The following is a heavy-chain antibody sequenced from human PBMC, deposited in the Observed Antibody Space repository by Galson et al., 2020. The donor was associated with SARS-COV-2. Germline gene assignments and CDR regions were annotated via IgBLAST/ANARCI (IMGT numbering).Heavy chain of an antibody. Sequence: TGGSLRLSCAASGFTFSSYSMNWVRQAPGKGLEWVSSISSSSSYIYYADSVKGRFTISRDNAKNSLYLQMNSLRAEDTAVYYCATWYYYDSSGALDYWGQGALVTVSS. CDR2: ISSSSSYI. CDR3: ATWYYYDSSGALDY. D-gene: IGHD3-22*01. V-gene: IGHV3-21*01. J-gene: IGHJ4*02. CDR1: GFTFSSYS.